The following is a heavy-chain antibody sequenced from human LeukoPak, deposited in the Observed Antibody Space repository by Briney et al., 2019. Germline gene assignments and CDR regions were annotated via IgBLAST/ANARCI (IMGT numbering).Heavy chain of an antibody. CDR2: IYYSGST. Sequence: SETLSLTCTVSGGSISSYYWSWIRQPPGKGLEWIGYIYYSGSTNYNPSLKSRVTISVDTSKNQFSLKLSSVTAADTAVYYCARGGFYDSSSYPFDYWGQGTLVTVSS. CDR3: ARGGFYDSSSYPFDY. CDR1: GGSISSYY. J-gene: IGHJ4*02. D-gene: IGHD3-22*01. V-gene: IGHV4-59*08.